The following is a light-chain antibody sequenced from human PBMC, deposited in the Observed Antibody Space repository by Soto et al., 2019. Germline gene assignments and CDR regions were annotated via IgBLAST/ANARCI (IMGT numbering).Light chain of an antibody. J-gene: IGLJ2*01. CDR2: LDSDGSH. CDR3: QTWGTGIHVV. V-gene: IGLV4-69*01. Sequence: QLVLTQSPSASASLGASVKLTCTLSSGHSSYAIAWHQQQPEKGPRYLMKLDSDGSHTKGDAIPDRLSGSSSVGERYLTISSLQSEDEADYYCQTWGTGIHVVFGGGTQLTVL. CDR1: SGHSSYA.